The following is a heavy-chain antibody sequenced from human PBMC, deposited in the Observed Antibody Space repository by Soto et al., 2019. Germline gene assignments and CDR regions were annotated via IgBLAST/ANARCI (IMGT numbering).Heavy chain of an antibody. CDR2: ISAYNGNT. V-gene: IGHV1-18*01. Sequence: QVQLVQSGAEVKKPGASVKVSCKASGYTFTSYGISWVRQAPGQGLEWMGWISAYNGNTNYAQKLRGRVTMTTDTSTSTAYMELRSLRSDDTAVYYCARRWAVAGLHAYFDYWGQGTLVTVSS. CDR3: ARRWAVAGLHAYFDY. D-gene: IGHD6-19*01. CDR1: GYTFTSYG. J-gene: IGHJ4*02.